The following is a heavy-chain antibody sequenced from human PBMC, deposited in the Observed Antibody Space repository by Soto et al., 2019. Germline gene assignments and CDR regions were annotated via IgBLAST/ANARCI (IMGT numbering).Heavy chain of an antibody. V-gene: IGHV1-3*05. D-gene: IGHD3-10*01. CDR3: ARPMNYNDYLDC. CDR2: INGNNGNT. Sequence: QVQLVQSGAEEKKPGASVKVSCKASGYTFTSYSMHWVRQAPGQRLEWMGWINGNNGNTRYSQNFQGRVTITRDTSASTDYMELGSLRSEDTAVYYCARPMNYNDYLDCWGQGTLVTVSS. J-gene: IGHJ4*02. CDR1: GYTFTSYS.